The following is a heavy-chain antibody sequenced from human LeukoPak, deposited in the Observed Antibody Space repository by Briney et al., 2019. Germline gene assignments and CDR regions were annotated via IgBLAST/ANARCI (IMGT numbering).Heavy chain of an antibody. CDR1: GFTFSRYG. CDR3: ANSGDGYAIDY. V-gene: IGHV3-33*06. D-gene: IGHD5-24*01. CDR2: IWYDGSNK. Sequence: GGSLRLSCAASGFTFSRYGLHWVRQAPGKGLEWVAVIWYDGSNKYYADSVKGRFTISRDNSKNTLYLQMNSLRAEDTAVYYCANSGDGYAIDYWGQGTLVTVSS. J-gene: IGHJ4*02.